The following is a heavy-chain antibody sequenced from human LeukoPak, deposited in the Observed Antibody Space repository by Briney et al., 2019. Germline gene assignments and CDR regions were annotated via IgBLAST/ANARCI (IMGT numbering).Heavy chain of an antibody. V-gene: IGHV1-2*02. CDR1: GYTFTVYY. CDR2: INPNSGGT. Sequence: ASVKVSCKASGYTFTVYYMHWVRQAPGQGLEWMGWINPNSGGTNYAQKFQGRVTMTRDTSISTAYMELSRLRSDDTAVYYCAREASPYGDYKTGYDAFDIWGQGTMVTVSS. J-gene: IGHJ3*02. CDR3: AREASPYGDYKTGYDAFDI. D-gene: IGHD4-17*01.